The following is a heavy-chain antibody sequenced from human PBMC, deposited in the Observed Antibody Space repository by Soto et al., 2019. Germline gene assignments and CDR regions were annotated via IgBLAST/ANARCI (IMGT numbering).Heavy chain of an antibody. J-gene: IGHJ4*02. D-gene: IGHD3-16*01. CDR2: ISVYNGNT. CDR3: ARNASGGFDS. Sequence: QVQLVQSGAQVKKPGASVKVSCKASGYTFSSSSISWVRQAPGQGLECMGWISVYNGNTNYAQTLQXRVTMSTDTSTGTAYMELKSLRSDDPAVYYCARNASGGFDSWGQGTLVTVSS. CDR1: GYTFSSSS. V-gene: IGHV1-18*01.